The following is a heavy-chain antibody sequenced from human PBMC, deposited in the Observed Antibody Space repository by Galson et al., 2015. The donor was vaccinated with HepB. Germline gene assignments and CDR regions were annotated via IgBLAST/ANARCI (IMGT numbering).Heavy chain of an antibody. V-gene: IGHV3-7*03. CDR1: GFTFSSYR. Sequence: SLRLSCAASGFTFSSYRMSWVRQAPGKGLEWVANIKQDGSEKYYVDSVKGRFTISRDNAKNSLYLQMNSLRAEDTAVYYCARDTSTLVVPAANSLYYYYYYGMDVWGQGTTVTVSS. D-gene: IGHD2-2*01. CDR3: ARDTSTLVVPAANSLYYYYYYGMDV. CDR2: IKQDGSEK. J-gene: IGHJ6*02.